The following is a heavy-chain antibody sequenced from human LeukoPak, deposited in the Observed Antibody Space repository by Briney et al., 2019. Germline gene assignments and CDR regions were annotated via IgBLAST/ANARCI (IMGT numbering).Heavy chain of an antibody. Sequence: GASVKVSCKASGYTFTSYDINWVRQATGQGLEWMGWMNPNSGNTGYAQKFQGRVTITRNNSISTAYMELSSLRSEDTAVYYCARVYYDSSGYYYYMDVWGKGTTVTVSS. D-gene: IGHD3-22*01. J-gene: IGHJ6*03. CDR1: GYTFTSYD. CDR3: ARVYYDSSGYYYYMDV. CDR2: MNPNSGNT. V-gene: IGHV1-8*03.